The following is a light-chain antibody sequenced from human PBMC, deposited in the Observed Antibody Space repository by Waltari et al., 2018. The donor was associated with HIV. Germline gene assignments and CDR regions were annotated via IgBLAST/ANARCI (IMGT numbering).Light chain of an antibody. CDR1: SSDVGDYNY. CDR2: DVT. Sequence: QSALTQPRSVSGSPGQSVTLSCTGTSSDVGDYNYVSWSQQHPGKAPKVMIYDVTKRPSGVPDRFSGSKSGNTASLTISGLQAEDEADYYCCSYTGTYTLLFGGGTKLTVL. CDR3: CSYTGTYTLL. J-gene: IGLJ3*02. V-gene: IGLV2-11*01.